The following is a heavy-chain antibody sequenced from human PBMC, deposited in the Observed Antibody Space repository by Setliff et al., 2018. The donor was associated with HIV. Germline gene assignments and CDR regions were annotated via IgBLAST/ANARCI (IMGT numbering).Heavy chain of an antibody. V-gene: IGHV4-61*09. CDR1: GASIISASHY. CDR2: VYASGGT. CDR3: ASTETHYSKWFDP. Sequence: TSETLSLTCTVSGASIISASHYWTWIRQPAGKGLEYIGHVYASGGTDYNPSLKTRVTISVDASRNQFSLRLSSVTAADTAVYYCASTETHYSKWFDPWGQGTLVTVSS. D-gene: IGHD2-15*01. J-gene: IGHJ5*02.